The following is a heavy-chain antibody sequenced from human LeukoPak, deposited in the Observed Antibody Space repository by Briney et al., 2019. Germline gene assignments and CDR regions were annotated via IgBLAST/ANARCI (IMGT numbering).Heavy chain of an antibody. CDR2: MNPNSGNT. J-gene: IGHJ4*02. CDR3: ARGPWYDSSGSLPSLFDY. CDR1: GGTFSSYT. Sequence: GASVKVSCKASGGTFSSYTINWVRQATGQGLEWMGWMNPNSGNTGYAQKFQGRVTMTRNTSISTAYMELSSLRSEDTAVYYCARGPWYDSSGSLPSLFDYWGQGTLVTVSS. D-gene: IGHD3-22*01. V-gene: IGHV1-8*02.